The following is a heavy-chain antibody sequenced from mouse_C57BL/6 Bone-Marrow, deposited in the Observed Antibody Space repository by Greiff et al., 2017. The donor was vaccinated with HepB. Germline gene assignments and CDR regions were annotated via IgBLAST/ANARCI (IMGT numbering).Heavy chain of an antibody. CDR1: GYAFSSYW. V-gene: IGHV1-80*01. J-gene: IGHJ4*01. Sequence: QVQLQQSGAELVKPGASVKISCKASGYAFSSYWMNWVKQRPGKGLEWIGQIYPGDGDNNYNGKFKGKATLTANKSSSTAYMQLSSLTSEDSAVYFFTKNNYGETMDYWGQGTSVTVSS. CDR3: TKNNYGETMDY. CDR2: IYPGDGDN. D-gene: IGHD5-1-1*01.